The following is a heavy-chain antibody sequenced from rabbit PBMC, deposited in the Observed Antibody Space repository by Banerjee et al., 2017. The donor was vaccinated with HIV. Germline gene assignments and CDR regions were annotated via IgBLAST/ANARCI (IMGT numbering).Heavy chain of an antibody. CDR1: GFSISSGYW. CDR3: ARDNSRYSGYGL. CDR2: INGGSSDNT. J-gene: IGHJ4*01. D-gene: IGHD1-1*01. V-gene: IGHV1S45*01. Sequence: LVKPGASLTLTCTASGFSISSGYWICWVRQAPGKGLEWIGCINGGSSDNTYYASWAKGRFTISKTSSTTVTLQMTSLTAADTATYFCARDNSRYSGYGLWGPGTLVTVS.